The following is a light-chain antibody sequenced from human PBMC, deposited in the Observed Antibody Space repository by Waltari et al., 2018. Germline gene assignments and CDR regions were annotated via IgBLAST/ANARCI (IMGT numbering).Light chain of an antibody. CDR3: TQALQIPYT. V-gene: IGKV2-28*01. Sequence: DIVMTQSPLSLPVTPGEPASISCRSRQSLMGGNGVKYLNWYLQKPGQSPQLLIFLGCNRGFGVTDRFRGRGTGTDFTMKIHRVEAGDGGVYYCTQALQIPYTFGQGTKLEIK. J-gene: IGKJ2*01. CDR1: QSLMGGNGVKY. CDR2: LGC.